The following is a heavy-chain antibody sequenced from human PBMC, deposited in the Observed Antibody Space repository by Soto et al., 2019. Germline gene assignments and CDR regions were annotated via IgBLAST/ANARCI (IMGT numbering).Heavy chain of an antibody. D-gene: IGHD2-21*02. CDR2: IFSSGST. J-gene: IGHJ5*02. V-gene: IGHV4-4*07. CDR1: GGSITDYS. Sequence: SETLSLTCTVSGGSITDYSWVWIRQPAGKGLEWIGRIFSSGSTNYNPSLKGRITMSLDTSKNQFSLKLNSATATDTAVYFCARDQGVVVTADNWFDPGGQGILVTVSS. CDR3: ARDQGVVVTADNWFDP.